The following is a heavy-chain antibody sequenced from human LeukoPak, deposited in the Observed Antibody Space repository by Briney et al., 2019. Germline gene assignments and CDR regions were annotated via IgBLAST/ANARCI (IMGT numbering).Heavy chain of an antibody. D-gene: IGHD2-15*01. CDR1: GSRFTSYW. Sequence: GESLKISCKGSGSRFTSYWIGWVRQMPGKGLEWMGIIYPGDSDTRYRPSFQGQVTISADKSTSTAYLQWSSLKASDTAMYYCARRGYCSGGSCFSHAFDIWGQGTMVTVSS. CDR3: ARRGYCSGGSCFSHAFDI. V-gene: IGHV5-51*01. CDR2: IYPGDSDT. J-gene: IGHJ3*02.